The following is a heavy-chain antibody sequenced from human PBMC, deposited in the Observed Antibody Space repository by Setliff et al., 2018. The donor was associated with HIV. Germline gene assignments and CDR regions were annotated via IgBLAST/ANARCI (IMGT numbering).Heavy chain of an antibody. Sequence: GASVKVSCKTTGDIFVHHAVSWVRQAPGQGLQWIGGLIPEFAVSSHAPGFRGRVTMTEDTSTYTAYMELSGLRSEDTAVYYCAIDVIGGWLRPMPDFWGPGTLVTVSS. CDR3: AIDVIGGWLRPMPDF. V-gene: IGHV1-69*10. CDR2: LIPEFAVS. CDR1: GDIFVHHA. D-gene: IGHD5-12*01. J-gene: IGHJ4*02.